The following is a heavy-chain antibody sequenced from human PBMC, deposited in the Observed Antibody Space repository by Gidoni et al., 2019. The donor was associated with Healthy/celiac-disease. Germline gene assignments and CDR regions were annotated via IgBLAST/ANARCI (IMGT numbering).Heavy chain of an antibody. CDR3: AKDLGPLAVTTRAVYYYYGMDV. Sequence: SCTASGFTFDDYTMHWVRQAPGKGLEWVSLISWDGGSTYYADSVKGRFTISRDNSKNSLYLQMNSLRTEDTALYYCAKDLGPLAVTTRAVYYYYGMDVWGQGTTVTVSS. J-gene: IGHJ6*02. CDR2: ISWDGGST. D-gene: IGHD4-4*01. V-gene: IGHV3-43*01. CDR1: GFTFDDYT.